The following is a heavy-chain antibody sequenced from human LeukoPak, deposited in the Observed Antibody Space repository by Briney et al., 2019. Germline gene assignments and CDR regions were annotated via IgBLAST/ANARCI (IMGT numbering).Heavy chain of an antibody. CDR1: GGSLSSYY. V-gene: IGHV4-59*01. J-gene: IGHJ4*02. CDR3: ARVRVSYYFDY. Sequence: PSETLSLTCTVSGGSLSSYYWTWIRQPPGKGLEWIGYIYYTGSTSYNPSLKSRVTISVDTSKNQFSLKLSSVTAADTAVYYCARVRVSYYFDYWGQGTLVTVSS. CDR2: IYYTGST. D-gene: IGHD6-6*01.